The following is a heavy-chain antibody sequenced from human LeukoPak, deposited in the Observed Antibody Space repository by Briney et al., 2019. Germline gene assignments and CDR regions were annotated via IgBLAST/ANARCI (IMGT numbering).Heavy chain of an antibody. V-gene: IGHV4-39*01. CDR2: IYYSGST. J-gene: IGHJ6*02. D-gene: IGHD2-21*01. Sequence: SETPSLTSTVSVGSISSSSYYCGSIRQPPGKGLEWIGSIYYSGSTYYNPSLKSRVTISLNTNQFSLKLSSVTAADTAVYYCARHKADSYYYGMDVWGQGNTVTVSS. CDR1: VGSISSSSYY. CDR3: ARHKADSYYYGMDV.